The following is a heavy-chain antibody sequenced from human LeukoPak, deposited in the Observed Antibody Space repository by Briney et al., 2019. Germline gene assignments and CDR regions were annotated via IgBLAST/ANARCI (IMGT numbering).Heavy chain of an antibody. D-gene: IGHD6-13*01. CDR3: ARGVAAAGYSAADAFDI. Sequence: SLKVSCKASGGTFSSYAISWVRQAPGQALEWMAGIIPIFGTANYAQKFQGRVTITADESTSTAYMEPSSLRSEDTAVYYCARGVAAAGYSAADAFDIWGQGTMVTVSS. CDR2: IIPIFGTA. V-gene: IGHV1-69*13. CDR1: GGTFSSYA. J-gene: IGHJ3*02.